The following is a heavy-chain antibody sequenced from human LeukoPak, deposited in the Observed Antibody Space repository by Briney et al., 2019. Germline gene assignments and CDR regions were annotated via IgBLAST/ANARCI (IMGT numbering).Heavy chain of an antibody. CDR1: GFTFSSYW. CDR2: INSDGSST. Sequence: GGSLRLSCAASGFTFSSYWMHWVRQVSGKGLVWVSRINSDGSSTIYADSVRGRFTISRDNAKDTLYLQMNSLRAEDTAVYYCVRDHRAVALNWFDPWGQGTLVTVSS. D-gene: IGHD6-19*01. V-gene: IGHV3-74*01. CDR3: VRDHRAVALNWFDP. J-gene: IGHJ5*02.